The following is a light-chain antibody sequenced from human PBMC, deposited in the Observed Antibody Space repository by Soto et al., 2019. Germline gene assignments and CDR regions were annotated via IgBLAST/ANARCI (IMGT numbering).Light chain of an antibody. J-gene: IGLJ1*01. Sequence: QSVLTQPASASGPPGQSITISCTGTSSDVGAYNYVSWYQHHPGKAPRLVIYDVTNRPSGISDRFSGSKSGNTASLTISGLLAEDEADYYCTSYTSISTYVFGTGTKLTVL. CDR3: TSYTSISTYV. V-gene: IGLV2-14*01. CDR2: DVT. CDR1: SSDVGAYNY.